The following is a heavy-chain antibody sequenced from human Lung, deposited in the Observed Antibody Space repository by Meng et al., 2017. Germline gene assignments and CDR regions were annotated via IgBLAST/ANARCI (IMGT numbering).Heavy chain of an antibody. V-gene: IGHV4-34*02. CDR2: IIDSGST. CDR1: GGSFSGYY. J-gene: IGHJ4*02. CDR3: VRRTYSSGWYFDY. Sequence: QGQLPPVGAGLLKPSETLSRTCAVYGGSFSGYYWSWIRQPPGKGLEWIGEIIDSGSTNYNPSLKSRVTISVDTSKNQFSLRVTSVTAADRAVYYCVRRTYSSGWYFDYWGQGTLVTVSS. D-gene: IGHD6-19*01.